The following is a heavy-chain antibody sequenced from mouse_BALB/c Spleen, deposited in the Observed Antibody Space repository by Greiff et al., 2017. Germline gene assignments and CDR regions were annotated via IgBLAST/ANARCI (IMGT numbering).Heavy chain of an antibody. D-gene: IGHD1-1*01. CDR3: ARDGSFYYFDY. Sequence: EVQLQQSGPELVKPGASVKISCKASGYSFTGYFMNWVMQSHGKSLEWIGRINPYNGDTFYNQKFKGKATLTVDKSSSTAHMELRSLASEDSAVYYCARDGSFYYFDYWGQGTTLTVSS. CDR1: GYSFTGYF. J-gene: IGHJ2*01. CDR2: INPYNGDT. V-gene: IGHV1-20*02.